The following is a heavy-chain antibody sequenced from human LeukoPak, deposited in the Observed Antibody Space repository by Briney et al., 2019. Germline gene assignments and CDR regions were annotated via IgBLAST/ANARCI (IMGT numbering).Heavy chain of an antibody. CDR3: ATDEPNYAPYDFDY. CDR2: IKSKADGETT. J-gene: IGHJ4*02. D-gene: IGHD4/OR15-4a*01. V-gene: IGHV3-15*01. CDR1: RFTFSNAW. Sequence: PGGSLRLSCAASRFTFSNAWMNWVRQAPGKGLEWVGRIKSKADGETTDYAAPVKGRFTISRDDSNNMVYLQMNSLKIEDTAVYYCATDEPNYAPYDFDYWGQGTLVTVSS.